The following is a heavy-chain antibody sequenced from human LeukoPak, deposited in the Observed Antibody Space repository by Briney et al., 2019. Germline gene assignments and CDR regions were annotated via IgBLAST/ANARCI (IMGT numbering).Heavy chain of an antibody. CDR1: GGTFSGYT. D-gene: IGHD1-1*01. V-gene: IGHV1-69*05. J-gene: IGHJ6*03. Sequence: SVKVSCKASGGTFSGYTISWVRQAPGQGLEWMGGIIPLFRTPNYAQKFQGRVTISTDESSSTAYMELSSLRPDDTAVYYCARQQLERRSSYYYMDVWGEGTTVTVSS. CDR3: ARQQLERRSSYYYMDV. CDR2: IIPLFRTP.